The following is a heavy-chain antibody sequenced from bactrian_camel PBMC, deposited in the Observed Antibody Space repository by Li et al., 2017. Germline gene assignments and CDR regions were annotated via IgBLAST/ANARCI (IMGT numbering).Heavy chain of an antibody. CDR3: ARGWGVVFSL. D-gene: IGHD2*01. Sequence: VQLVESGGGSVQAGGSLSLSCEISGGTITGYHMTWFRQVPGKEREGLASIYAGGLGTSYADSVKGRFFFTQDNAKNVAYLQMNSLKTEDTAMYYCARGWGVVFSLRGQGTQVTVS. V-gene: IGHV3S42*01. CDR2: IYAGGLGT. J-gene: IGHJ4*01. CDR1: GGTITGYH.